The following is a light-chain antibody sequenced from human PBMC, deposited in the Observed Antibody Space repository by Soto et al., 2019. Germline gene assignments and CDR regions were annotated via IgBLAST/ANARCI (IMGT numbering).Light chain of an antibody. CDR2: DVS. Sequence: DIQMTQSPSTVSACVGDSVTITCRASQSITTWLAWYQQRPRKAPKLLIYDVSSLQSGVPSRFSGSGSGTEFTLTISSLQPDDFATYYCQHYKMYSPWTFGQGTKVDTK. J-gene: IGKJ1*01. CDR3: QHYKMYSPWT. V-gene: IGKV1-5*01. CDR1: QSITTW.